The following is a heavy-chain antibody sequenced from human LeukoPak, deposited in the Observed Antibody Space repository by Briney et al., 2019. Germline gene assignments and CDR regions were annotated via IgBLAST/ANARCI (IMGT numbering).Heavy chain of an antibody. CDR3: ARDPVAPVVPAAKAFDI. CDR1: GGTFISYA. V-gene: IGHV1-69*01. J-gene: IGHJ3*02. D-gene: IGHD2-2*01. CDR2: IIPIFGTA. Sequence: SAKVSCKASGGTFISYAISWVRQAPGQGLEWMGGIIPIFGTANYAQKFQGRVTITADESTSTAYMELSSLRSEDTAVYYCARDPVAPVVPAAKAFDIWGQGTMVTVSS.